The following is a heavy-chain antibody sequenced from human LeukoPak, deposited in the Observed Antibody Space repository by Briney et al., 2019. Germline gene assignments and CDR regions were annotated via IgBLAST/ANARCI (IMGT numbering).Heavy chain of an antibody. CDR1: GASISSYS. CDR3: ARHFPSRLEAFDI. CDR2: LYYTGST. J-gene: IGHJ3*02. V-gene: IGHV4-59*08. Sequence: PSETLSLTCTVSGASISSYSWSWIRQPPGKGLEWIGYLYYTGSTNYNPSLKSRVTISVDTSKNQFSLKLSSVTAADTAVYYCARHFPSRLEAFDIWGQGTMVTVSS. D-gene: IGHD3-16*01.